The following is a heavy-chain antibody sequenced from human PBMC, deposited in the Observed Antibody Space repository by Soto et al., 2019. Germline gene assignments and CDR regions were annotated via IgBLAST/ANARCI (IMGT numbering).Heavy chain of an antibody. J-gene: IGHJ4*02. V-gene: IGHV3-7*01. Sequence: PGGSLRLSCAASGFTFSSYWMNWVRQTPGKGLEWVANIRWDGSEEYYVASLKGRFTISRDNSKNSLYLHMDSLRDEDTAVYYCARGTMAPGLDYWGQGILVTVS. D-gene: IGHD3-3*01. CDR3: ARGTMAPGLDY. CDR2: IRWDGSEE. CDR1: GFTFSSYW.